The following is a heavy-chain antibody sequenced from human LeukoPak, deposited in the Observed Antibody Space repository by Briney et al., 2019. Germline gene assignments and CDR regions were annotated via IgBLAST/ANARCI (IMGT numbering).Heavy chain of an antibody. V-gene: IGHV3-21*05. CDR3: ARDPYYYDSSGHDAFDI. J-gene: IGHJ3*02. Sequence: GGSLRLSCAASGFTFSSYEMNWVRQAPGKGLEWVSYISSSSSYIYYADSVKGRFTTSRDNAKNSLYLQMNSLRAEDTAVYYCARDPYYYDSSGHDAFDIWGQGTMVTVSS. CDR2: ISSSSSYI. CDR1: GFTFSSYE. D-gene: IGHD3-22*01.